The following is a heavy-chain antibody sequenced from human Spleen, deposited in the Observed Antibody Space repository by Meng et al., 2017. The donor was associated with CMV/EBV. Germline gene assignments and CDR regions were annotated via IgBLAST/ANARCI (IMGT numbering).Heavy chain of an antibody. CDR1: QFTFSDYY. J-gene: IGHJ5*02. Sequence: GESLKISCAASQFTFSDYYMRWIRQAPGKGLEWVADISANGGTTYYADSLKGRFTISRDNVKNLLYLQMNSLRADDTAVYYCAREIQLWSDWFDPWGQGTLVTVSS. CDR3: AREIQLWSDWFDP. V-gene: IGHV3-11*04. CDR2: ISANGGTT. D-gene: IGHD5-18*01.